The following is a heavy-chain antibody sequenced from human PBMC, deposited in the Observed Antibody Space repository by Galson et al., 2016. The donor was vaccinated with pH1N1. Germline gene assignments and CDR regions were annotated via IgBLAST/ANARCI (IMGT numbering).Heavy chain of an antibody. D-gene: IGHD3-10*01. CDR3: ARARKITRQTFWATADALRGGSGRFDY. CDR2: IYYSGST. V-gene: IGHV4-39*07. CDR1: GGSISTSNFY. Sequence: ETLSPTCTVSGGSISTSNFYWGWIRQSPGKGLEWIGNIYYSGSTYYNPSLKSRVTISVDTSKKQFSLNLNSVTAADTAVYYCARARKITRQTFWATADALRGGSGRFDYWGQGTLVTVSS. J-gene: IGHJ4*02.